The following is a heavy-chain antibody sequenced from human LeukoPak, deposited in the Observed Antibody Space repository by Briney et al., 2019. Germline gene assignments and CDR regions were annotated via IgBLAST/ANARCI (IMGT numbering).Heavy chain of an antibody. CDR2: ISSSSSYI. CDR1: GFTFSSYS. V-gene: IGHV3-21*01. J-gene: IGHJ4*02. Sequence: SGGSLRLSCAASGFTFSSYSMNWVRQAPGKGLEWVSSISSSSSYIYYADSVKGRFTISRDNAKNSLYLQMNSLRAEDTAVYYCARGSMYYYGSGSHAIFDYWGQGTLVTVSS. D-gene: IGHD3-10*01. CDR3: ARGSMYYYGSGSHAIFDY.